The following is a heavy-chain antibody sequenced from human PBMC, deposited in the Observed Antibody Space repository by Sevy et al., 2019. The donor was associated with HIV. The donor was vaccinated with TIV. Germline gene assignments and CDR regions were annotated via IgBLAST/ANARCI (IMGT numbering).Heavy chain of an antibody. J-gene: IGHJ3*02. CDR3: AGYYYDSSGYYWDAFHI. CDR1: GFTFSSYT. D-gene: IGHD3-22*01. Sequence: GGSLRLSCAASGFTFSSYTMNWVRQAPGKGLEWVSSISSSSSYIYYADPVKGRFTISRDNAKNSLYLQMNSLRAEDTAVYYCAGYYYDSSGYYWDAFHIWGQGTMVTVSS. V-gene: IGHV3-21*01. CDR2: ISSSSSYI.